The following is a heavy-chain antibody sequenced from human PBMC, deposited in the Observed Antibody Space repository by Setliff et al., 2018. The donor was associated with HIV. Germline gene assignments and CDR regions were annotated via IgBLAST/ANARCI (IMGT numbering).Heavy chain of an antibody. Sequence: TCAVYGGSFSEYYWSWIRQSPGKGLEWIGEINHSGSTHYNPPLKSRATISVDTSKNQFSPRLNSVTAADTAVYYCARGATLLPGYSDRWEYFYMDVWGKGTTVTVSS. CDR2: INHSGST. D-gene: IGHD5-12*01. CDR3: ARGATLLPGYSDRWEYFYMDV. J-gene: IGHJ6*03. V-gene: IGHV4-34*01. CDR1: GGSFSEYY.